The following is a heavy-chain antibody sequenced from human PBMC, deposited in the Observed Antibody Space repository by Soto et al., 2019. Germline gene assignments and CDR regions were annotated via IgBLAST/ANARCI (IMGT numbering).Heavy chain of an antibody. CDR2: ISYSGST. J-gene: IGHJ3*02. CDR1: GDSISSGAYY. Sequence: QVQLQVSGPGLVKPSQTLSLTCSVSGDSISSGAYYWSWIRQHPGEGLEWVGYISYSGSTYYNPSLTSRVSISIDTSKNHLSLRLTSVTAADTAGYYCARDPTTVTKGAFDIWGQGTMVTGSS. D-gene: IGHD4-17*01. V-gene: IGHV4-31*03. CDR3: ARDPTTVTKGAFDI.